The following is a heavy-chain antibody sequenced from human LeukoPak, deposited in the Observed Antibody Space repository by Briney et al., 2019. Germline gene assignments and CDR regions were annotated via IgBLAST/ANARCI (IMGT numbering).Heavy chain of an antibody. CDR3: ARVSYDTNY. J-gene: IGHJ4*02. CDR2: IYTSGST. D-gene: IGHD3-22*01. Sequence: SQTLSLTCTVSGGSISSGSYYWSWIRQPAGRGLEWIGRIYTSGSTNYNPSLKSRVTISVDTSKNQFSLKLSSVTAADTAVYYCARVSYDTNYWGQGTLVTVSS. CDR1: GGSISSGSYY. V-gene: IGHV4-61*02.